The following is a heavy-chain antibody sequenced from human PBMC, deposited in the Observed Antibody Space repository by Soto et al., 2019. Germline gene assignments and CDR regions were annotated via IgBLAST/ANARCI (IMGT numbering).Heavy chain of an antibody. CDR2: IHSSGST. CDR1: GGSVSSGSYY. V-gene: IGHV4-61*01. Sequence: QVQLQESGPGLVKPSETLSLSCTVSGGSVSSGSYYWSWIRQPPGKGLEWIGYIHSSGSTHYNPSLKSRVTMSVDTSKSQLSLKLSPVTAADTALYYCARLLRHIPVPATGVSWGQGTLVTVSS. D-gene: IGHD2-15*01. J-gene: IGHJ5*02. CDR3: ARLLRHIPVPATGVS.